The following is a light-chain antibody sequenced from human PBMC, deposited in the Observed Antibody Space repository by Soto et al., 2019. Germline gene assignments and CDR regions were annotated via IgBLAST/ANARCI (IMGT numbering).Light chain of an antibody. CDR2: WAS. Sequence: DIVMTQSPDSLAVSLGERATINCKSSRTVLYIASNKYYLAWYQQKPGQPPKLLIYWASTRESGVPDRFSGSGSGTDFTLTISSLQAEDVAVYYCQQYINYPRTFGQGTKVDIK. J-gene: IGKJ1*01. CDR1: RTVLYIASNKYY. CDR3: QQYINYPRT. V-gene: IGKV4-1*01.